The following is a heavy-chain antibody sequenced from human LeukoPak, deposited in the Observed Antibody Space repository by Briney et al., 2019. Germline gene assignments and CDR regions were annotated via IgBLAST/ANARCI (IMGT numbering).Heavy chain of an antibody. CDR3: AKGGGRSRADAFDI. Sequence: GGSLRLSCAASGFTVNSNYMSWVRQAPGKGLERVSIIYKDGRTYYADSVKGRFTISRDNSRNTLYLQVNSLRADDTAVYYCAKGGGRSRADAFDIWGQGTLVTVSS. CDR1: GFTVNSNY. J-gene: IGHJ3*02. CDR2: IYKDGRT. V-gene: IGHV3-53*01. D-gene: IGHD6-19*01.